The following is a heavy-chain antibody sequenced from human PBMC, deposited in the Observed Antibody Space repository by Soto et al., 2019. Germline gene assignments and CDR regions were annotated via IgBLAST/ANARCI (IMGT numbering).Heavy chain of an antibody. CDR1: GFTFSSYA. V-gene: IGHV3-23*01. CDR2: ISGSGGST. J-gene: IGHJ2*01. Sequence: SGGSLRLSCAASGFTFSSYAMSWVRQAPGKGLEWVSAISGSGGSTYYADSVKGRFTISRDNSKDTLYLQMNSLRAEDTAVYYCAKDDNDYGDHIYFDLWGRGTLVTVSS. D-gene: IGHD4-17*01. CDR3: AKDDNDYGDHIYFDL.